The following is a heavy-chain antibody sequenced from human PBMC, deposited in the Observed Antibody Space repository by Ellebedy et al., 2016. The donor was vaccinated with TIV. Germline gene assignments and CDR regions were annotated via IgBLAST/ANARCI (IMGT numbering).Heavy chain of an antibody. V-gene: IGHV3-74*01. CDR2: IHSDGRTT. J-gene: IGHJ4*02. CDR3: VRDQMGSSYPFDY. CDR1: GFSFSDHS. D-gene: IGHD5-24*01. Sequence: GGSLRLXCAASGFSFSDHSMHWVRQAPGKGLVWVSRIHSDGRTTSYADSVKGRFTISRDSAKNMLYLQMNSLRAEDTAVFYCVRDQMGSSYPFDYWGQGTLVTVSP.